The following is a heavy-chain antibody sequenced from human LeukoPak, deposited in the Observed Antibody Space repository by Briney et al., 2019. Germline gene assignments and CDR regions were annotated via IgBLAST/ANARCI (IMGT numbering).Heavy chain of an antibody. V-gene: IGHV1-24*01. D-gene: IGHD3-10*01. CDR2: FDPEDGET. CDR3: ATMVRGVIIFDYGMDV. J-gene: IGHJ6*04. Sequence: ASVEVSCKVSGYTLTELSMHWVRQAPGKGLEWMGGFDPEDGETIYAQKFQGRVTMTEDTSTDTAYMELSSLRSEDTAVYYCATMVRGVIIFDYGMDVWGKGTTVTVSS. CDR1: GYTLTELS.